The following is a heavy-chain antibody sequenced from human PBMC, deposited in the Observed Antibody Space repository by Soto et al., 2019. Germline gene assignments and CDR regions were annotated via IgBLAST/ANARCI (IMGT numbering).Heavy chain of an antibody. V-gene: IGHV3-7*03. CDR3: AREVVGTGYYYYGMDV. D-gene: IGHD1-1*01. J-gene: IGHJ6*02. Sequence: GGSLRLSCAASGFTFSSYWMSWVRQAPGKGLEWVANIKQDGSEKYYVDSVEGRFTISRDNAKNSLYLQMNSLRAEDTAVYYCAREVVGTGYYYYGMDVWGQGTTVTVSS. CDR1: GFTFSSYW. CDR2: IKQDGSEK.